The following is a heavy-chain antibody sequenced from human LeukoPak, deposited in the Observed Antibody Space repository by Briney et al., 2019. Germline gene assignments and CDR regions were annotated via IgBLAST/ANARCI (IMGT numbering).Heavy chain of an antibody. D-gene: IGHD6-13*01. CDR1: GGSISSYY. J-gene: IGHJ4*01. CDR3: ARLGIAAALFDY. CDR2: VHYSGST. V-gene: IGHV4-59*01. Sequence: SETLSLTCTVSGGSISSYYWSWIRQPPGKGLEWIGYVHYSGSTNYNPSLKSRVTMSVDTSKNQVFLELSSVTAADTAVYYCARLGIAAALFDYWGHGTLVTVSS.